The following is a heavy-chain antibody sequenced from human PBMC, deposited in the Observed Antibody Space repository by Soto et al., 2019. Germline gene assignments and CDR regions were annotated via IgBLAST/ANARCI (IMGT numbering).Heavy chain of an antibody. V-gene: IGHV3-48*03. D-gene: IGHD4-17*01. CDR3: ARSQDYGDPTYWGYYFYY. J-gene: IGHJ4*02. Sequence: EVQLVESGGGLVQPGGSLRLSCAASGFTFSSYEMNWVRQAPGKGLEWVSYISSSGSTIYYADSVKGRFTISRDNAKNSLYLQMNSLRAEDTAVYYCARSQDYGDPTYWGYYFYYWGQGTLVTVSS. CDR1: GFTFSSYE. CDR2: ISSSGSTI.